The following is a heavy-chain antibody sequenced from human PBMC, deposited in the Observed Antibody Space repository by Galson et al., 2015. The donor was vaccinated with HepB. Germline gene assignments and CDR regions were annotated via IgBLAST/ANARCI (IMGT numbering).Heavy chain of an antibody. CDR1: GYTFTSYD. J-gene: IGHJ3*02. D-gene: IGHD3-10*01. CDR2: MNPNSGNT. V-gene: IGHV1-8*01. CDR3: ARGGGSGRYDAFDI. Sequence: SVKVSCKASGYTFTSYDINWVRQATGQGLEWMGWMNPNSGNTDYAQKFQGRVTMTRNTSITTAYMELSSLRSEDTAVYFCARGGGSGRYDAFDIWGQGTMVTVSS.